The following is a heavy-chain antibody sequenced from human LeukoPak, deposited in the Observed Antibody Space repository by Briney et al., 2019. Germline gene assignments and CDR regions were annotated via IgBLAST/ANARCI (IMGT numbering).Heavy chain of an antibody. V-gene: IGHV3-48*01. Sequence: GSLRLSCAASGFTFSSYSMNWVRQAPGKGLEWVSYISSSSSTIYYADSVKGRFTISRDNAKNSLYLQMNSLRAEDTAVYYSARGLYNWNYGERWFDPWGQGTLVTVSS. CDR2: ISSSSSTI. J-gene: IGHJ5*02. CDR3: ARGLYNWNYGERWFDP. CDR1: GFTFSSYS. D-gene: IGHD1-7*01.